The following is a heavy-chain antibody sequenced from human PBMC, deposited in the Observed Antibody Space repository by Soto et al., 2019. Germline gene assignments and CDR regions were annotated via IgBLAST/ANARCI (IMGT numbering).Heavy chain of an antibody. D-gene: IGHD4-17*01. V-gene: IGHV2-70*11. CDR3: ARMSMTTDAFDY. CDR1: GFSLSTSGMC. CDR2: IDWDDDK. Sequence: ESGPTLVNPTQTLTLTCTFSGFSLSTSGMCVSWIRQPPGKALEWLARIDWDDDKYYSTSLKTRLTISKDTSKNQVVLTMTNMDPVDTATYYCARMSMTTDAFDYWGQGTLVTVSS. J-gene: IGHJ4*02.